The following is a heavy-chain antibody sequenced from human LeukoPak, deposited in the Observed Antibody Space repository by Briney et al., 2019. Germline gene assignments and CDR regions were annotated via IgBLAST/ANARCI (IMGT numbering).Heavy chain of an antibody. Sequence: GRSLRHSCAASGFTFDDYAMHWVRQAPGKGLEWVSGISWNSGSIGYADSVKGRFTISRDNAKNSLYLQMNSLRAEDTALYYCAKDISYSDYYYGMDVWGQGTTVTVSS. D-gene: IGHD5-12*01. CDR2: ISWNSGSI. V-gene: IGHV3-9*01. J-gene: IGHJ6*02. CDR1: GFTFDDYA. CDR3: AKDISYSDYYYGMDV.